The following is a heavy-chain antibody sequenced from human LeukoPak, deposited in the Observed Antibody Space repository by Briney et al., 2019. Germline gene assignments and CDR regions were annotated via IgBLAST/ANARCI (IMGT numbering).Heavy chain of an antibody. CDR1: GGSFGGYY. D-gene: IGHD1-26*01. J-gene: IGHJ6*02. CDR2: INHSGST. V-gene: IGHV4-34*01. Sequence: NPSETLSLTCAVYGGSFGGYYWSWIRQPPGKGLEWIGEINHSGSTNYNPSLKSRVTISVDTSKNQFSLKLSSVTAADTAVYYCASPNSGSYERTRSDYYGMDVWGQGTTVTVSS. CDR3: ASPNSGSYERTRSDYYGMDV.